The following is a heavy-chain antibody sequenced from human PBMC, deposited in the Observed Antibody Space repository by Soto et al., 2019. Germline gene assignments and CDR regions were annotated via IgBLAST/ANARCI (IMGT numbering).Heavy chain of an antibody. Sequence: QVQLQQWGAGLLKPSETLSLNCAVNGGSLSGYYWSWIRQPPGKGLEWIGEIKDGGRTNYSPSLKRRATLSSATSNNQFSLRLYSATAADTGVYYCARGQEGVVATHWDQGTLVTVSS. V-gene: IGHV4-34*01. CDR3: ARGQEGVVATH. CDR2: IKDGGRT. CDR1: GGSLSGYY. J-gene: IGHJ4*02. D-gene: IGHD5-12*01.